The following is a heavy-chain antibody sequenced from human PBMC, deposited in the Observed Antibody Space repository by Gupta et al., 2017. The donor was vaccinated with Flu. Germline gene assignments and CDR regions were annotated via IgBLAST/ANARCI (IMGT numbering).Heavy chain of an antibody. Sequence: WGRQALGKGLEWMAVISYGRGDKYYADSVKGRFTISRENSKDNLYLQMNILRTEDTAVDYCAKDRGATVIGNDAFDTWGQGTMVTVSS. V-gene: IGHV3-30*17. J-gene: IGHJ3*02. D-gene: IGHD1-26*01. CDR2: ISYGRGDK. CDR3: AKDRGATVIGNDAFDT.